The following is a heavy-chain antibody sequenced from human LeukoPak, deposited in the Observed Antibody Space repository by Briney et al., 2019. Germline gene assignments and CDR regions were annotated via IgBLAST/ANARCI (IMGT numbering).Heavy chain of an antibody. CDR1: GFTFSSYG. CDR2: ISYDGSNK. D-gene: IGHD2-2*01. J-gene: IGHJ4*02. CDR3: AKDHPPYTVPAAPDY. V-gene: IGHV3-30*18. Sequence: PGGSLRLSCAASGFTFSSYGMHWVRQAPGKGLEWVAVISYDGSNKYYADSVKGRFTISRDNSKNTLYLQMNSLRAEDTAVYYCAKDHPPYTVPAAPDYWGQGTLVTVSS.